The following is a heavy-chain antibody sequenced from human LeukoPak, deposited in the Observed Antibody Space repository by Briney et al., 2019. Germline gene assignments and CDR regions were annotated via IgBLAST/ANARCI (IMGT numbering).Heavy chain of an antibody. CDR1: GFTFSDHY. Sequence: GGSLRLSCAASGFTFSDHYIDWVRPAPGKGLEWVGRARNRGNGYTTQYAASVKDRFTFSRDDSENTVYLQMNSLKTEDTAVYFCARIMRVDYGTYYFDYWGQGTLVTVSS. CDR2: ARNRGNGYTT. D-gene: IGHD4/OR15-4a*01. J-gene: IGHJ4*02. V-gene: IGHV3-72*01. CDR3: ARIMRVDYGTYYFDY.